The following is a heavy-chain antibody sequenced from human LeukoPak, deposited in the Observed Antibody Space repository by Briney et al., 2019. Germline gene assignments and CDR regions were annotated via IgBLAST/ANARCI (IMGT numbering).Heavy chain of an antibody. CDR1: GFTFSSYW. V-gene: IGHV3-7*03. J-gene: IGHJ2*01. CDR2: IKQDGSEK. CDR3: AREAAKDTAMVTYVEYFDL. Sequence: GGSLRLSCAASGFTFSSYWMSWARQAPGKGLERVANIKQDGSEKYYVDSVKGRFTISRDNAKNSLYLRMNSLRAEDTAVYYCAREAAKDTAMVTYVEYFDLWGRGTLVTVSS. D-gene: IGHD5-18*01.